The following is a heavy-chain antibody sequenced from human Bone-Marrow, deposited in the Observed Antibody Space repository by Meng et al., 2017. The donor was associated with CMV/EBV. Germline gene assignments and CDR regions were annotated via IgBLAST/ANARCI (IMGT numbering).Heavy chain of an antibody. J-gene: IGHJ6*02. Sequence: SVKVSCKASGDTFNKYVTSWVRQAPGQGLEWMGGIIPIFGTANYAQKFQGRVTITTDESTSTAYMELSSLRSEDTAVYYCARGPLSGSYLGYYYGMDVWGQGTTVTVSS. V-gene: IGHV1-69*05. CDR2: IIPIFGTA. CDR3: ARGPLSGSYLGYYYGMDV. CDR1: GDTFNKYV. D-gene: IGHD1-26*01.